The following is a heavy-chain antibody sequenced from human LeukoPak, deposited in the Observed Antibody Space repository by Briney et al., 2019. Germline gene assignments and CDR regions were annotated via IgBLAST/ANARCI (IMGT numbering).Heavy chain of an antibody. CDR1: GGTFSSYA. CDR3: ATASGYSSGYRFQDWFDP. Sequence: SVKVSCKASGGTFSSYAISWVRQAPGQGLEWMGGIIPIFGTAIYAQKFQGRVTMTEDTSTDTAYMELSSLRSEDTAVYYCATASGYSSGYRFQDWFDPWGQGTLVTVSS. CDR2: IIPIFGTA. D-gene: IGHD6-25*01. V-gene: IGHV1-69*06. J-gene: IGHJ5*02.